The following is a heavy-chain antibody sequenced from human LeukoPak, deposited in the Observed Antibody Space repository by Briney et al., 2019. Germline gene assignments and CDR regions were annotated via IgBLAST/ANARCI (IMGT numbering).Heavy chain of an antibody. V-gene: IGHV4-39*01. Sequence: SETLSLTCSVSGGSISSSSYYWDWIRQSPGQGLEWIGTIYYSGSTYYNPSLKSRVAMSVDTSKNQFSLKMTSVTAADTAVYYCVRHEYRSSYFDYWGQGTLVTVSS. CDR2: IYYSGST. D-gene: IGHD6-6*01. CDR3: VRHEYRSSYFDY. J-gene: IGHJ4*02. CDR1: GGSISSSSYY.